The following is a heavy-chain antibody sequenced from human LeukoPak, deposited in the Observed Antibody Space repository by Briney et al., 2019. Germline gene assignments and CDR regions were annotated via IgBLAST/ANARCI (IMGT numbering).Heavy chain of an antibody. CDR1: GYTFTSYD. D-gene: IGHD3-10*01. V-gene: IGHV1-8*01. Sequence: GASVKVPCKASGYTFTSYDINWVRQATGQGPEWMGWMNPNSGNTGYAQQFQGRVTMTRTTSTSTAYMELSSLRSDDTAVYYCARGWFGQLLQDYWGQGTLVTVSS. J-gene: IGHJ4*02. CDR3: ARGWFGQLLQDY. CDR2: MNPNSGNT.